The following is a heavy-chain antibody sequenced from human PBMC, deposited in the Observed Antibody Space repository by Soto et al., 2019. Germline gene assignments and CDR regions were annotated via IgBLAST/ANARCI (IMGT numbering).Heavy chain of an antibody. CDR1: GYTFIHYY. CDR3: ARSLLQGDY. J-gene: IGHJ4*02. CDR2: INPNGGNT. Sequence: QVQLVQSGAEVKKPGASVKISCKASGYTFIHYYIHWVRQAPGQGLEWMAIINPNGGNTNYAQKFQGRVTVTSDTSTTTVSMELNSLESDDTAVYVCARSLLQGDYWGQGTRVTVSS. V-gene: IGHV1-46*01.